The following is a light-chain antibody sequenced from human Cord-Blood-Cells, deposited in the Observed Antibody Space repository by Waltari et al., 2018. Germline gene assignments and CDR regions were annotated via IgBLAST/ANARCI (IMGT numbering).Light chain of an antibody. CDR3: QQRSNWPPFT. CDR1: QSVRSY. V-gene: IGKV3-11*01. J-gene: IGKJ3*01. Sequence: EIVLTQSPATLSLSPGERATLSCRASQSVRSYLAWYQQKPGQAPRLLIYDASNRATGIPARFSGSGSGTDFTLTISSLEPEDFAFYYCQQRSNWPPFTFGPGTKVDIK. CDR2: DAS.